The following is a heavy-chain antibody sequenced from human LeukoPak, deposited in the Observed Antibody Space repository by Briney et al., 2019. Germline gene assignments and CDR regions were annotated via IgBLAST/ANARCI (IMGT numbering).Heavy chain of an antibody. CDR3: ASRSRPRSGLY. CDR2: IGGSSSTI. Sequence: GGSLRLACAASGFTFSSYTMNWVRQAPGKGLEWVSYIGGSSSTIYYADSVKGRFIISRDNAKNSLYLQMNSLRAEDTAVYYCASRSRPRSGLYWGQGTLVTVSS. J-gene: IGHJ4*02. CDR1: GFTFSSYT. D-gene: IGHD3-10*01. V-gene: IGHV3-48*04.